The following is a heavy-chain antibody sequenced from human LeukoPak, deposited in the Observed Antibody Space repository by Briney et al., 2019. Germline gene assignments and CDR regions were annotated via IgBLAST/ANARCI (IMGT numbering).Heavy chain of an antibody. V-gene: IGHV3-23*01. Sequence: PGGSLRLSCAASGFTFSSYAMSWVRQAPGKGLEWVSAICGSGVKTYCADSVRGRFTISRDNSKNTLYLQLSRLRAEDTAVYYCAKEKTTVQTPGIDCWGQGTVVTVSS. CDR2: ICGSGVKT. D-gene: IGHD1/OR15-1a*01. J-gene: IGHJ4*02. CDR1: GFTFSSYA. CDR3: AKEKTTVQTPGIDC.